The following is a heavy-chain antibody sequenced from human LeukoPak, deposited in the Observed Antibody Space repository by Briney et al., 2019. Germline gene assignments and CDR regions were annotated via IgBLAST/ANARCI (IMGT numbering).Heavy chain of an antibody. CDR2: IRYDGSNK. Sequence: GGSLRLSCAASGFTFSSYGMHWVRQAPGKGLEWVAFIRYDGSNKYYADSVKGRFTISRDNSKNTLYLQMNSLRAEDTAVYYCARRRPDIVVVPAALFYMDVWGKGTTVTVSS. CDR3: ARRRPDIVVVPAALFYMDV. V-gene: IGHV3-30*02. D-gene: IGHD2-2*01. J-gene: IGHJ6*03. CDR1: GFTFSSYG.